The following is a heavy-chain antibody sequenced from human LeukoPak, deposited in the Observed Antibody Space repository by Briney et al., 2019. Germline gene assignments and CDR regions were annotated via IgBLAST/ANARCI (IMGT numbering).Heavy chain of an antibody. D-gene: IGHD3-10*01. CDR1: GGSFSGYY. V-gene: IGHV4-34*01. Sequence: SETLSLTCAVYGGSFSGYYWSWIRQPPGKGLEWIGEINHSGSTNYNPSLKSRVTISVDTSKNQFSLKLSYVTAADTAVYYCARARYYGQYFQHWGQGTLVTVSS. CDR3: ARARYYGQYFQH. J-gene: IGHJ1*01. CDR2: INHSGST.